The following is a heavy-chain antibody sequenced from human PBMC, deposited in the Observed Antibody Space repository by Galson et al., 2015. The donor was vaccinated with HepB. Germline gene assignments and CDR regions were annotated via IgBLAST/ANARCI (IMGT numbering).Heavy chain of an antibody. J-gene: IGHJ4*02. CDR2: ISGSGGST. CDR1: GFTFSSYA. Sequence: SLRLSCAASGFTFSSYAMSWVRQAPGKGLEWVSAISGSGGSTYYADSVKGRFTISRDNSKNTLYLQMNSLRAEDTAVYYCPQRSGLGGFGEFNYWGQGTLVTVSS. CDR3: PQRSGLGGFGEFNY. V-gene: IGHV3-23*01. D-gene: IGHD3-10*01.